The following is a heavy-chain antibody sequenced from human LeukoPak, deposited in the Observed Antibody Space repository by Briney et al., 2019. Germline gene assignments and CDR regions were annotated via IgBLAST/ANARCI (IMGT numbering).Heavy chain of an antibody. Sequence: GGSLRLSCAASGLTVSSYWMHWVRQAPGKGLVGVSRIDSDGSSTSYADSVKGRFTSSRDNAKNTLYLQMNSLRAEDTAVYYCARDRSSGWYLFGYWGQGTLVTVSS. V-gene: IGHV3-74*01. CDR1: GLTVSSYW. CDR3: ARDRSSGWYLFGY. CDR2: IDSDGSST. J-gene: IGHJ4*02. D-gene: IGHD6-19*01.